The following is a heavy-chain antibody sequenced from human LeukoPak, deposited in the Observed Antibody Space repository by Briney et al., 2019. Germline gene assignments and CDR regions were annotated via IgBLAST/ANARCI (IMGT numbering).Heavy chain of an antibody. V-gene: IGHV4-38-2*02. CDR3: ARGHNFDFWSGTFKFDY. CDR2: IYHSGST. J-gene: IGHJ4*02. Sequence: SETLSLTCTVSGYSISSGYYWGWIRQPPGKGLEWIWRIYHSGSTYYNPSLKSRVTISVDTSKNQFSLKLSSVTAADTAVYYCARGHNFDFWSGTFKFDYWGQGTLVTVSS. CDR1: GYSISSGYY. D-gene: IGHD3-3*01.